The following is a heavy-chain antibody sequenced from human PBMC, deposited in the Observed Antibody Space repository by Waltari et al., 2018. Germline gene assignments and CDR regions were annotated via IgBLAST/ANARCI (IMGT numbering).Heavy chain of an antibody. V-gene: IGHV4-31*03. J-gene: IGHJ3*02. CDR1: GGSISSGGYY. Sequence: QVQLQESGPGLVKPSQTLSLTCTVSGGSISSGGYYWSWIRQHPGKGLEWIGYIYYSGSTYYNPSLKSRVTISVDTSKNQFSLKLSAVTAADTAVYYCARDWEYYYDSSGYFRAFDIWGQGTMVTVSS. CDR3: ARDWEYYYDSSGYFRAFDI. D-gene: IGHD3-22*01. CDR2: IYYSGST.